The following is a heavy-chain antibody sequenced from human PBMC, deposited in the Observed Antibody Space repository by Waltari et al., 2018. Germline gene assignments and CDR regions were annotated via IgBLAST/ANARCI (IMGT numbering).Heavy chain of an antibody. CDR3: ARDWDNSGCLDY. V-gene: IGHV3-53*01. Sequence: EVQLVESGGGLIQPGGSLRLSCAASGFTINNNYMSWVRQAPGKALEWGSIIYSGGSTYYVDSVKGRFTISRDISKNILYLQMNSLRAEDTAVYYCARDWDNSGCLDYWGQGTLVTVSS. CDR2: IYSGGST. CDR1: GFTINNNY. J-gene: IGHJ4*02. D-gene: IGHD6-19*01.